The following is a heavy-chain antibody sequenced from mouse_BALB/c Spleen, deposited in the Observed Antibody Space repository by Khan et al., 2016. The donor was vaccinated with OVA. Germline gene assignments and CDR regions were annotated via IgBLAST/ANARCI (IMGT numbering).Heavy chain of an antibody. Sequence: VQLQQSGAELVKPGASVRLSCKASGYTFTSYYLYWVKQRPGQGLEWIGDINPSNGGTNYNEKFKTKATLTVDKSSSTAYMQLNSLTSEDSAVYYCTRSVYGSFAYWGQGTLVTVSA. D-gene: IGHD2-2*01. CDR2: INPSNGGT. V-gene: IGHV1S81*02. CDR3: TRSVYGSFAY. CDR1: GYTFTSYY. J-gene: IGHJ3*01.